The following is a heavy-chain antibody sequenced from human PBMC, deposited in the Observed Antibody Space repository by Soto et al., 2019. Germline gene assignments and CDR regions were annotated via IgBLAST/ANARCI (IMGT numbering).Heavy chain of an antibody. Sequence: GGSLRLSCTASGFTFGDYAMSWFRQAPGKGLEWVGFIRSKAYGGTTEYAASVKGRFTISRDDSKSIAYLQMNSLKTEDTAVYYCTRCQQLVLWFGLEGDFGGAFDIWGQGTMVTVSS. D-gene: IGHD6-13*01. J-gene: IGHJ3*02. CDR2: IRSKAYGGTT. CDR3: TRCQQLVLWFGLEGDFGGAFDI. CDR1: GFTFGDYA. V-gene: IGHV3-49*03.